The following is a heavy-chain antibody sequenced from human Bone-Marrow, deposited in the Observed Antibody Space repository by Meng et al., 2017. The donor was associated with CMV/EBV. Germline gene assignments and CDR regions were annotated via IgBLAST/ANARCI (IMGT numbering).Heavy chain of an antibody. CDR2: IDPSDSYT. CDR3: ARHDVSIAAAGNYFDY. Sequence: SGYSVTSYWSSWVRQMPGKGLEWMGRIDPSDSYTNYSPSFQGHVTISADKSISTAYLQWSSLKASDTAMYYCARHDVSIAAAGNYFDYWGQGTLVTVSS. V-gene: IGHV5-10-1*01. J-gene: IGHJ4*02. D-gene: IGHD6-13*01. CDR1: GYSVTSYW.